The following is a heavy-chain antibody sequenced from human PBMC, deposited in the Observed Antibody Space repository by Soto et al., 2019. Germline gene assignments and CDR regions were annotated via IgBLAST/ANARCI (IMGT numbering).Heavy chain of an antibody. Sequence: QVQLVQSGAEVKKPGASVKVSCKASGYTFTSYGISWVRQAPGQGLEWMGWISAYNGNTNYAQKLQGRVTMTTDTSTSTAYMELRSLRSDDTAVYYCAGGNMVRGVIITGLYYFDYWGQGTLVTVSS. CDR3: AGGNMVRGVIITGLYYFDY. J-gene: IGHJ4*02. D-gene: IGHD3-10*01. V-gene: IGHV1-18*01. CDR2: ISAYNGNT. CDR1: GYTFTSYG.